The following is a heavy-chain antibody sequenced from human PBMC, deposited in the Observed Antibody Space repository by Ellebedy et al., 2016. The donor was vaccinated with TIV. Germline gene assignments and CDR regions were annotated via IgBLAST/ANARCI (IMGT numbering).Heavy chain of an antibody. CDR1: GFTFSSYA. V-gene: IGHV3-21*01. D-gene: IGHD4-17*01. J-gene: IGHJ2*01. CDR3: ARKVPAPTTVPPNWYFDL. CDR2: ISGSSTYI. Sequence: PGGSLRLSCAASGFTFSSYAMSWVRQAPGKGLEWVSSISGSSTYIYYADSVKGRFAISSDNAKNSLYLQMNSLRAEDTAVYYCARKVPAPTTVPPNWYFDLWGRGTLVTVSS.